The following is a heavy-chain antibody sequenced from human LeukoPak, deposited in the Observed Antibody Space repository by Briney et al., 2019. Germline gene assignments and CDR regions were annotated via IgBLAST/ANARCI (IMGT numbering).Heavy chain of an antibody. Sequence: SVKVSCKASGGTFSSYAISWVRQAPGQGLEWMGGIIPIFGTANYAQKFQGRVTITADESTSTAYMELSSLRSEDTAVYYCARARLGRLDIVLMVYAISGFDYWGQGTLVTVSS. CDR1: GGTFSSYA. J-gene: IGHJ4*02. CDR3: ARARLGRLDIVLMVYAISGFDY. V-gene: IGHV1-69*13. D-gene: IGHD2-8*01. CDR2: IIPIFGTA.